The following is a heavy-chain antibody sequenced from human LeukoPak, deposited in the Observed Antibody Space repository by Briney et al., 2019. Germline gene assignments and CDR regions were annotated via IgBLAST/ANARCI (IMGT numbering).Heavy chain of an antibody. D-gene: IGHD1-26*01. Sequence: GGSLRLSCAASGFTFSSYEMNWVRQAPGKGLEWVSSISSSSSYIYYADSVKGRFTISRDNSKNTLYLQMNSLRAEDTAVYYCARGGSYLSAFDIWGQGTMVTVSS. J-gene: IGHJ3*02. V-gene: IGHV3-21*04. CDR3: ARGGSYLSAFDI. CDR2: ISSSSSYI. CDR1: GFTFSSYE.